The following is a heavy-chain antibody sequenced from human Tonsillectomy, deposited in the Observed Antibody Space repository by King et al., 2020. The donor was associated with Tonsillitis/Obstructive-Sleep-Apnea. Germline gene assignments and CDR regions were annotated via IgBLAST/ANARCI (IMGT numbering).Heavy chain of an antibody. CDR3: ARNDIVVVPAAIHVFVI. V-gene: IGHV4-4*07. CDR2: IYTSGST. Sequence: VQLQESGPGLVKPSETLSLTCTVSGGSISSYYWSWIRQPAGKGLEWIGRIYTSGSTNSNPSLKSRVTMSVDTSKNQFSLKLSSVTAADTAVYYCARNDIVVVPAAIHVFVIGGQGTMVPVSS. D-gene: IGHD2-2*01. CDR1: GGSISSYY. J-gene: IGHJ3*02.